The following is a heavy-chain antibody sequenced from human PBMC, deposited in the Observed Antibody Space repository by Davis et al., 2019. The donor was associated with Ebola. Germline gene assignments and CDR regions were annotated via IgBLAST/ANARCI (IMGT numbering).Heavy chain of an antibody. CDR1: GYTFTSYG. V-gene: IGHV1-18*01. Sequence: ASVKVSCKASGYTFTSYGISWVRQAPGQGLEWMGWISAYDGNTNYAQKLQGRVTMTTDTSTSTAYMELRSLRSDDTAVYYCARGYCSGGSCYSMDYWGQGTLVTVSS. J-gene: IGHJ4*02. CDR2: ISAYDGNT. D-gene: IGHD2-15*01. CDR3: ARGYCSGGSCYSMDY.